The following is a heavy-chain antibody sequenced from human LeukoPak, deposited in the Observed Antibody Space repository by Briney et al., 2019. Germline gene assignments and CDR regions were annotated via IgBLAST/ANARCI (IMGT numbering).Heavy chain of an antibody. CDR3: ARQKWEQQGRDYYFNGLDV. CDR2: IYLYGTT. CDR1: IGSISSSKW. V-gene: IGHV4-4*02. Sequence: SETLSLTCSVSIGSISSSKWWSWVRQSPVKGLEWIGEIYLYGTTNYNPSFTSRVTMSVDRSRNQFSLKLTSVTAADTAVYYFARQKWEQQGRDYYFNGLDVWGPGTTVIVSS. D-gene: IGHD1/OR15-1a*01. J-gene: IGHJ6*02.